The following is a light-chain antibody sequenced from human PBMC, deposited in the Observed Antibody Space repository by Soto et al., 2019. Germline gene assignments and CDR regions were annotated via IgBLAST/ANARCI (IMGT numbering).Light chain of an antibody. Sequence: EIVLTQSPATLSLSPGERATLSCRSSQSVSSYLAWYQQKPGQAPRLLIYDASNRATGIPARFSGSGSGTDFTLTISSLEPEDFAVYYCQQRSNWPPIPSGQGTRLEIK. J-gene: IGKJ5*01. CDR1: QSVSSY. CDR3: QQRSNWPPIP. V-gene: IGKV3-11*01. CDR2: DAS.